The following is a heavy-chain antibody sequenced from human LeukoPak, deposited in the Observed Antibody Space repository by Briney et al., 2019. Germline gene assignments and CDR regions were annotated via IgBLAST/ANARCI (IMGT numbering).Heavy chain of an antibody. D-gene: IGHD3-22*01. Sequence: SETLSLTCTVSGGSISSYYWSWIRQPPGKGLKWIGYIYYSGSTNYNPSLKSRVTISVDTSKNQFSLKLSSVTAADTAVYYCASTYYYDSSGYYYWGQGTLVTVSS. CDR3: ASTYYYDSSGYYY. CDR1: GGSISSYY. J-gene: IGHJ4*02. V-gene: IGHV4-59*01. CDR2: IYYSGST.